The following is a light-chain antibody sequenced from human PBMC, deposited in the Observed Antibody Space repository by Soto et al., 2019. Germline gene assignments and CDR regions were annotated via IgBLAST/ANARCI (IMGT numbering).Light chain of an antibody. V-gene: IGLV2-8*01. CDR2: GVN. J-gene: IGLJ1*01. CDR3: SSYAGSNILYV. Sequence: QSALTQPPSASGSPGQSVTISCTGTSSDVGGYNYVSWYQQHPGKAPQLVIYGVNKRASGVPDRFSGSKSGNTASLTVSGLQAEDEADYYCSSYAGSNILYVFGTGTKVTGL. CDR1: SSDVGGYNY.